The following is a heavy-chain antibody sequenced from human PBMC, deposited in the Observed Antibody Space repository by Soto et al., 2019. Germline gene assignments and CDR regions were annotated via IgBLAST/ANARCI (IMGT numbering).Heavy chain of an antibody. J-gene: IGHJ5*02. CDR1: GGSISSGGYY. Sequence: QVQLQESGPGLVKPSQTLSLTCTVSGGSISSGGYYWSWIRQHPGKGLEWIGYIYYSGSTYYNPSLKSRVTISVGTSKNQFSLKLSSVTAADTAVYYCARVLRFLEWFPNWFDPWGQGTLVTVSS. CDR3: ARVLRFLEWFPNWFDP. CDR2: IYYSGST. D-gene: IGHD3-3*01. V-gene: IGHV4-31*03.